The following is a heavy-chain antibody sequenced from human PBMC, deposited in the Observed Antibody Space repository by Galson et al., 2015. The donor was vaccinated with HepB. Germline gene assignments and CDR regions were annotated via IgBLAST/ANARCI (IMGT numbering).Heavy chain of an antibody. V-gene: IGHV3-30-3*01. J-gene: IGHJ4*02. Sequence: SLRLSCAASGFTFSSYAMHWVRQAPGRGLEWVAVISYDGSNKYYADSVKGRFTISRDNSKNTLYLQMNSLRAEDTAVYYCARQYDFWSGYHIGFWGQGTLVTVSS. CDR3: ARQYDFWSGYHIGF. D-gene: IGHD3-3*01. CDR1: GFTFSSYA. CDR2: ISYDGSNK.